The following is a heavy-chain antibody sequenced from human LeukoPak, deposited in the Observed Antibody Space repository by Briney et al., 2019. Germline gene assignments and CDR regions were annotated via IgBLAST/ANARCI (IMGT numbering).Heavy chain of an antibody. D-gene: IGHD3-22*01. J-gene: IGHJ4*02. CDR2: IYYSGST. CDR3: ARGSPYYYDSSGYSPFDY. V-gene: IGHV4-59*12. CDR1: GGSISSYY. Sequence: PSETLSLTCTVSGGSISSYYWSWIRQPPGKGLEWIGYIYYSGSTNYNPSLKSRVTISVDTSKNQFSLKLSSVTAADTAVYYCARGSPYYYDSSGYSPFDYWGQGTLVTVSS.